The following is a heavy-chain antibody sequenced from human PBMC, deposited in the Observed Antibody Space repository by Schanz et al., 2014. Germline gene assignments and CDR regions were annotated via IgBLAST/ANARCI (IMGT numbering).Heavy chain of an antibody. J-gene: IGHJ4*02. D-gene: IGHD3-10*02. CDR2: VHPGGST. CDR3: AKNQYDDVDLSSFYFDF. Sequence: EVQLVESGGGLVQPGGSLRLSCAASGFTFSGYSMTWVRQAPGKGLEWVSFVHPGGSTYYPDSVKGRFTISRDSSKNTLYLQMNSLRPEDTAIYYCAKNQYDDVDLSSFYFDFWGQGTLVTVSS. V-gene: IGHV3-66*01. CDR1: GFTFSGYS.